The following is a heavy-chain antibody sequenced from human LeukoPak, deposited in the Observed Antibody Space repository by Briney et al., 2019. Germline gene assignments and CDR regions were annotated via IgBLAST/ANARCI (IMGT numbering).Heavy chain of an antibody. V-gene: IGHV4-31*03. D-gene: IGHD3-22*01. CDR3: ATDYYDSSGYYY. Sequence: SETLSLTCTVSGGSISSGGYYWSWIRQHPGKGLEWIGYIYYSGSTYYNPSLKSRVTISVDTSKNQFFLKLSSVTAADTAVYYCATDYYDSSGYYYWGQGTLVTVSS. CDR2: IYYSGST. J-gene: IGHJ4*02. CDR1: GGSISSGGYY.